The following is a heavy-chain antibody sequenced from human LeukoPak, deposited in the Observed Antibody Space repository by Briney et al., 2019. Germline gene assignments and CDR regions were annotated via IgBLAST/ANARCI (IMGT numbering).Heavy chain of an antibody. V-gene: IGHV3-43*01. Sequence: GGSLRLSCAASGFTFDDYTMHWVRQAPGKGLEWVSLISWDGGSTYYADSVKGRFTISRDNSKNSLYLQMNSLRTEDTALYYCAKGFRYGSGSLGRTNDAFDIWGQGTMVTVSS. CDR2: ISWDGGST. CDR3: AKGFRYGSGSLGRTNDAFDI. D-gene: IGHD3-10*01. CDR1: GFTFDDYT. J-gene: IGHJ3*02.